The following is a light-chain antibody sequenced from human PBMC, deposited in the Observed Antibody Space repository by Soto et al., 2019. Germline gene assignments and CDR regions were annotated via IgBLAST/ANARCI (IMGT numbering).Light chain of an antibody. CDR2: KAS. CDR1: QTISSW. J-gene: IGKJ1*01. V-gene: IGKV1-5*03. CDR3: QQLKSYPWT. Sequence: DIQMTQSPSTLSGSVGDSVTITCRASQTISSWLAWYQQKPGKXPKRLIYKASNLGGGVPSRFSGDGSGTEFTLTLSSLQPEDFATYYCQQLKSYPWTFGQGTKVDIK.